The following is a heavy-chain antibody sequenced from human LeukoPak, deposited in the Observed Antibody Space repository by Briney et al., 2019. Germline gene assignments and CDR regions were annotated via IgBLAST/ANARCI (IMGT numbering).Heavy chain of an antibody. V-gene: IGHV3-23*01. Sequence: GGSLRLSCAASGFTFSSYAMSWVRQAPGKGLEWVSGISNSGSYIYYAESVKGRFTISRDNSKNTLYLQMNSLRAEDTAVYYCARDEDFDYWGQGTLVTVSS. CDR3: ARDEDFDY. CDR2: ISNSGSYI. J-gene: IGHJ4*02. CDR1: GFTFSSYA.